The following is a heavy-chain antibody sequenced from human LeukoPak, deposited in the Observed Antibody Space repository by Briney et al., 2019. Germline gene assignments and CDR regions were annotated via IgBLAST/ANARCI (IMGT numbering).Heavy chain of an antibody. D-gene: IGHD6-19*01. Sequence: AARRLTLNCTWRYWPYHEQGKGLVWVSRINSDGINTSYADSVKGRFTISRDNAKNTLNLQMNSLRAEDTAVYYCAKDFSGWYEGGHYYYYYMDVWGKGTTVTISS. CDR2: INSDGINT. CDR3: AKDFSGWYEGGHYYYYYMDV. J-gene: IGHJ6*03. CDR1: RLTLNCTW. V-gene: IGHV3-74*01.